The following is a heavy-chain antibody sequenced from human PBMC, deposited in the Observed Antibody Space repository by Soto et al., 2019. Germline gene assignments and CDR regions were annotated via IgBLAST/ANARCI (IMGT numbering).Heavy chain of an antibody. V-gene: IGHV3-30*18. Sequence: QVQLVESGGGVVQPGTSLRLSCAASGFTFSSYAMHWVRQAPGKGLEWVAVVSYDGSHEFYADFVEGRFTIARDNSKDTLYLQMNSLRAEDTPVYYCAKDVNDPHNYGDYNFHYWGQGTLVTVSS. CDR2: VSYDGSHE. D-gene: IGHD4-17*01. CDR1: GFTFSSYA. CDR3: AKDVNDPHNYGDYNFHY. J-gene: IGHJ4*02.